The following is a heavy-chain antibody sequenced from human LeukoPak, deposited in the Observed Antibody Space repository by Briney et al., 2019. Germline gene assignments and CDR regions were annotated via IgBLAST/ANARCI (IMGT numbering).Heavy chain of an antibody. D-gene: IGHD6-19*01. CDR1: GFTFRNYG. Sequence: PGRSLRLSCAASGFTFRNYGMHWVRHAPGKWLEWVALISYDGSNKYYADSVKGRFTISRDNSKNTLYLQMNSLRAEDTAVYYCATQAVAGDFDYWGQGTLVTVSS. CDR3: ATQAVAGDFDY. J-gene: IGHJ4*02. CDR2: ISYDGSNK. V-gene: IGHV3-30*03.